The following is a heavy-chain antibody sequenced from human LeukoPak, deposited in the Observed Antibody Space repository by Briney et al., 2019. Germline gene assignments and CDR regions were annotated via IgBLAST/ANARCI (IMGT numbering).Heavy chain of an antibody. CDR1: GFTFSHLA. Sequence: GGSLRLSCAASGFTFSHLAMYWVRQAPGKGLECVSLISDDTYTKYYADSVKGRFIISRDNSKNMLYRQMNGLGTDDSSLYYCTVAXETTFDYWGQGSLVTVSS. CDR3: TVAXETTFDY. CDR2: ISDDTYTK. D-gene: IGHD4-17*01. J-gene: IGHJ4*02. V-gene: IGHV3-30*04.